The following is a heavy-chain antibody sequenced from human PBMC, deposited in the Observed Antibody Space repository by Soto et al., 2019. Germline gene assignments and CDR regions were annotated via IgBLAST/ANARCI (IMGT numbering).Heavy chain of an antibody. D-gene: IGHD3-10*01. J-gene: IGHJ4*02. Sequence: SVKVSCKSSGCTFSSYAISCVRQAPGQGLEWMGGIIPIFGTANYAQKFQGRVTITADKSTSTAYMELSSLRSEDTAVYYCARDKGSYGSGSYAYWGQGTLVTVSS. CDR2: IIPIFGTA. CDR3: ARDKGSYGSGSYAY. V-gene: IGHV1-69*06. CDR1: GCTFSSYA.